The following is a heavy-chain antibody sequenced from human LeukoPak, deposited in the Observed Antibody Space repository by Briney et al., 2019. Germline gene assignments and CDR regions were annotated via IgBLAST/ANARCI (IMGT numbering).Heavy chain of an antibody. Sequence: GGSLRLSCAASGFTFSSYSMNWVRQAPGKGPEWVSSISRSSSYIYYADSVKGRFTISRDNAKNSLYLQMNSLRAEDTAVYYCARHSGGSIPFDYWGQGTLVTVSS. D-gene: IGHD2-15*01. CDR2: ISRSSSYI. CDR1: GFTFSSYS. CDR3: ARHSGGSIPFDY. J-gene: IGHJ4*02. V-gene: IGHV3-21*01.